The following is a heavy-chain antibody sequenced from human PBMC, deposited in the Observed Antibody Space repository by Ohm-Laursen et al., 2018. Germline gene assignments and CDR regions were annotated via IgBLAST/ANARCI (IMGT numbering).Heavy chain of an antibody. CDR2: IIPIFGTA. D-gene: IGHD7-27*01. CDR1: GGTFSSYA. J-gene: IGHJ4*02. V-gene: IGHV1-69*13. Sequence: SVKVSCKASGGTFSSYAISWVRQAPGQGLEWMGGIIPIFGTANYAQKFQGRVTITADESTSTAYMELSSLRSEDTAVYYCARTLPELGRFDYWGQGTLVTVSS. CDR3: ARTLPELGRFDY.